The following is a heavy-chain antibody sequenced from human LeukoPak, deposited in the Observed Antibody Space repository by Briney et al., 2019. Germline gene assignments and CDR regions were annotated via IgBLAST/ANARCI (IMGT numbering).Heavy chain of an antibody. Sequence: SETLSLTCTVSGGSISSSTYYWGWIRQPPGKGLEWIGIIYYTGTTYYTPSLKSRVTISVDTSKNQFSLKLSSVTAADTAVYYCARGVGVYFDTPSFFYYYYGMDVWGQGTTVTVSS. J-gene: IGHJ6*02. D-gene: IGHD3-9*01. CDR2: IYYTGTT. CDR1: GGSISSSTYY. V-gene: IGHV4-39*07. CDR3: ARGVGVYFDTPSFFYYYYGMDV.